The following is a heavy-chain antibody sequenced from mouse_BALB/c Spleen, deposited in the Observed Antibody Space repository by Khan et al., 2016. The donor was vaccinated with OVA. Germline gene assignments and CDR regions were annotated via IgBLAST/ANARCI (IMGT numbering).Heavy chain of an antibody. D-gene: IGHD2-14*01. CDR1: GYTFTTAG. CDR3: ARGVAAYYRNDGGAREY. Sequence: QIQLVQSGPELKKPGETVRISCKASGYTFTTAGIQWVQKMPGKGLKWIGWINTHSGVPKYAEDFKGRFAFSLEISVHTAYLQITNLKNEDTATYFCARGVAAYYRNDGGAREYWGQGTSVTVSS. CDR2: INTHSGVP. V-gene: IGHV9-4*02. J-gene: IGHJ4*01.